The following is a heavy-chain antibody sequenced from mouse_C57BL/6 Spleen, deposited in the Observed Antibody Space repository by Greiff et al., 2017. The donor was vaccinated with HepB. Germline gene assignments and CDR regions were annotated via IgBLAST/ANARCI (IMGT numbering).Heavy chain of an antibody. V-gene: IGHV1-15*01. J-gene: IGHJ4*01. CDR3: TRTTVVARMDY. D-gene: IGHD1-1*01. CDR2: IDPETGGT. CDR1: GYTFTDYE. Sequence: VKLMESGAELVRPGASVTLSCKASGYTFTDYEMHWVKQTPVHGLEWIGAIDPETGGTAYNQKFKGKAILTADKSSSTAYMELRSLTSEDSAVYYCTRTTVVARMDYWGQGTSVTVSS.